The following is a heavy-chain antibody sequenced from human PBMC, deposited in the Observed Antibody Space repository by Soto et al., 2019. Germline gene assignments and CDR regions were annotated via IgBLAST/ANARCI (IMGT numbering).Heavy chain of an antibody. Sequence: PSETLSLTCAVPGYSIRSGYFWGWIRQPPGKGLEWIGSMYHSGITYYNLSLKSRVTISVDTSKNQLSLKLSSATAANTAVYYCAGSMCSASAQPYYGMDVWGQGTTVTVSS. CDR2: MYHSGIT. CDR3: AGSMCSASAQPYYGMDV. D-gene: IGHD3-10*02. CDR1: GYSIRSGYF. J-gene: IGHJ6*02. V-gene: IGHV4-38-2*01.